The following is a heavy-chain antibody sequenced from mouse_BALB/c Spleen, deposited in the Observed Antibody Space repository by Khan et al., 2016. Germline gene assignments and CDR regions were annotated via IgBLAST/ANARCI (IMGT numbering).Heavy chain of an antibody. J-gene: IGHJ2*01. D-gene: IGHD2-4*01. V-gene: IGHV1-15*01. CDR2: IHPGGGGS. CDR1: GYTFTDYE. CDR3: AKGLRRGYYFDS. Sequence: QVQLQQPGAELVRPGASVKLSCKALGYTFTDYEMHWVKQTPVHGLEWIGAIHPGGGGSAYNQKFKVRATLTADKSSSTAYMELSSLTSEDSAVYYCAKGLRRGYYFDSWGQGTTLTVSS.